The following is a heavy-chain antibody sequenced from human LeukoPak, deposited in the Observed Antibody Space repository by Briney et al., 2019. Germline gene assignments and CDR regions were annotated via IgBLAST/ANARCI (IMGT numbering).Heavy chain of an antibody. J-gene: IGHJ6*02. Sequence: SETLSLTCTVSGGAISSSSYYWGWIRQPPGKGLEWIGSIFYSGSTYYNPSLKSRVTISVDTSKNQFSLRLSSVTAADTAVYYCGRHQTMYYGMDVWGQGTTVTVSS. D-gene: IGHD4/OR15-4a*01. CDR3: GRHQTMYYGMDV. V-gene: IGHV4-39*01. CDR2: IFYSGST. CDR1: GGAISSSSYY.